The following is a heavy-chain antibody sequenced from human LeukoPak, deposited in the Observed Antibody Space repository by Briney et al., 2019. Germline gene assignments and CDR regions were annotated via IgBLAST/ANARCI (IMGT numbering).Heavy chain of an antibody. V-gene: IGHV1-69*05. J-gene: IGHJ6*03. CDR3: ASVDTAMVKNYYYYMDV. D-gene: IGHD5-18*01. CDR1: GGTFSSYA. CDR2: IIPIFGTA. Sequence: ASVKVSCKASGGTFSSYAISWVRQAPGQGLEWMGRIIPIFGTANYARKFQGRVTITTDESTSTAYMELSSLRSEDTAAYYCASVDTAMVKNYYYYMDVWGKGTTVTVSS.